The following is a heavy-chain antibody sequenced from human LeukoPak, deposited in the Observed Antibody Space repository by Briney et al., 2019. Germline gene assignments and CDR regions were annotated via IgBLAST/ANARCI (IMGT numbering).Heavy chain of an antibody. D-gene: IGHD3-22*01. J-gene: IGHJ4*02. CDR1: GFTFGDYA. CDR2: IRSKAYGGTT. Sequence: SGGSLRLSCTASGFTFGDYAMSWVRQAPGKGLEWVGFIRSKAYGGTTEYAASVKGRFTISRDDSKSIAYLQMNSLKTEDTAVYYCTRDFELNYDSSDILAYWGQGTLVTVSS. V-gene: IGHV3-49*04. CDR3: TRDFELNYDSSDILAY.